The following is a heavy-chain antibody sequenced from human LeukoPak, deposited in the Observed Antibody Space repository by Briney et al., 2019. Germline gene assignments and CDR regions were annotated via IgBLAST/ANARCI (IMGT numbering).Heavy chain of an antibody. CDR1: GYTFNGYY. CDR3: ARHTWQWLPFDD. Sequence: ASVKVSCKASGYTFNGYYKHWVRQAPGQGLEWMGWINPNSGGTNYAQKFQGRVTMTRDTSISTAYMELSRLRSDDTAIYYCARHTWQWLPFDDWGQGTQVTISS. J-gene: IGHJ4*02. V-gene: IGHV1-2*02. D-gene: IGHD5-12*01. CDR2: INPNSGGT.